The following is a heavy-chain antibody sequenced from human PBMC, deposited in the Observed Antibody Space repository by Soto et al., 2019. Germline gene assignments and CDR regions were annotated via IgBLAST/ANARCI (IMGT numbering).Heavy chain of an antibody. CDR2: INHSGST. CDR1: GGSFSGYY. J-gene: IGHJ4*02. V-gene: IGHV4-34*01. CDR3: ARGQYSGYEFYFDY. D-gene: IGHD5-12*01. Sequence: SETLSLTCAVYGGSFSGYYWSWIRQPPGKGLEWIGEINHSGSTNYNPSLKSRVTISVDTSKNQFSLKLSSVTAADTAVYYCARGQYSGYEFYFDYWGQGTLVTV.